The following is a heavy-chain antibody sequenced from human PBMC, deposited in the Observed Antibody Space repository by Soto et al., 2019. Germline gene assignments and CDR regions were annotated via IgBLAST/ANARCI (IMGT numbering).Heavy chain of an antibody. D-gene: IGHD3-22*01. CDR1: GFNFTSYG. V-gene: IGHV3-33*01. J-gene: IGHJ4*02. CDR3: ARENYYDTSGLDY. Sequence: PGGSLRLSCAASGFNFTSYGRHWVRQAPGKGLEWVAGIWYDGNSKYYEDSVKGRFTISRDNSKNTLYLEMNSLRGDDTAVYYCARENYYDTSGLDYWGQGTLVTVSS. CDR2: IWYDGNSK.